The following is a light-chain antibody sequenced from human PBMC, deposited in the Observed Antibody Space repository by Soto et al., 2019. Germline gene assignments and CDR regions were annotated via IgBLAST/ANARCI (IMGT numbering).Light chain of an antibody. CDR3: QQTYTTPEIT. Sequence: IQMTHSPSSLSASFGDIVTISFRASQGIGNALGWYQQKPGKPPKVLIYGASYLKSGVPTRFSGSGSGTDFTLTISSLQPEDFAIYYCQQTYTTPEITFGQGTRLEIK. V-gene: IGKV1-39*01. CDR2: GAS. CDR1: QGIGNA. J-gene: IGKJ5*01.